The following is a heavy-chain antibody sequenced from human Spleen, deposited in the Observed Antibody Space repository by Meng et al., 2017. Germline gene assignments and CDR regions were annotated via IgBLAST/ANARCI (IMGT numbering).Heavy chain of an antibody. CDR2: IYPGDSDT. J-gene: IGHJ6*02. V-gene: IGHV5-51*01. CDR1: GYSFINNW. CDR3: VKVGGSDWPDHLYYVMDV. D-gene: IGHD3-10*01. Sequence: GESPKISCKGSGYSFINNWIGWVRRMPGIGLEWMGIIYPGDSDTRYSPSFEGQVTISADKSISTAYLQWSSLKASDTAIYYCVKVGGSDWPDHLYYVMDVWGQGTTVTVSS.